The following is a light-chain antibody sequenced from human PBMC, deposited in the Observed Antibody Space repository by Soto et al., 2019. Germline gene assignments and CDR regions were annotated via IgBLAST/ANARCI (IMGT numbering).Light chain of an antibody. CDR1: SSDVGGYNY. J-gene: IGLJ3*02. V-gene: IGLV2-14*01. Sequence: QSALTQPASVSGSPGQSITISCTGTSSDVGGYNYVSWYQQHPDKAPKLMIFEVSHRPSGVSDRFSGSKSGNTASLTISGLQADDEADYYCSSCTSSHTQVFGGGTKVTV. CDR3: SSCTSSHTQV. CDR2: EVS.